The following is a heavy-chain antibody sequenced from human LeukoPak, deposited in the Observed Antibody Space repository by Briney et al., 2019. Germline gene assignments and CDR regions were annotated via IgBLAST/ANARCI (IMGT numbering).Heavy chain of an antibody. Sequence: TLSLTCTVSGGSIKSYYWHWIRQPPGKALEWLALIYWNDDNRYSPSLRSRLTITKDTSKNQVVLTMTNMDPVDTATYYCARYGDYRFMYYFHYWGQGTLVTVSS. D-gene: IGHD4-11*01. J-gene: IGHJ4*02. CDR3: ARYGDYRFMYYFHY. V-gene: IGHV2-5*01. CDR2: IYWNDDN. CDR1: GGSIKSYYW.